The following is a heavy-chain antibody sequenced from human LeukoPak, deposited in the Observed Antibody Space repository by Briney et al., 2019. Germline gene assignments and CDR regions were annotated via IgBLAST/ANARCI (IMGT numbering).Heavy chain of an antibody. D-gene: IGHD3-9*01. CDR1: GYFIRSGFY. CDR3: ARANYDILTGYSSYYFDY. J-gene: IGHJ4*02. Sequence: SETLSLTCTVSGYFIRSGFYWGWIRQPPGKGLEWIGSVSYSGSPYYNPSLKSRVTTSVDTSKNQFSLKLSSVTAADTAVYYCARANYDILTGYSSYYFDYWGQGTLVTVSS. V-gene: IGHV4-38-2*02. CDR2: VSYSGSP.